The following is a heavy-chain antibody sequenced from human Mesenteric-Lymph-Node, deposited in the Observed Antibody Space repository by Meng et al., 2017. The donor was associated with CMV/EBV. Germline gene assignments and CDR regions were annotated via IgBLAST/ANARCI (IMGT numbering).Heavy chain of an antibody. CDR3: VRDLSSDASGFFDS. J-gene: IGHJ4*02. CDR1: GGSISKNY. Sequence: GSLRLSCTVSGGSISKNYWNWIRQAPGKGLEWGLEWIGYIHHTGSTIYNPSLKSRVTMSVDTSKNQFSLKLSSVTAADTAIYHCVRDLSSDASGFFDSWGQGTLVTVSS. CDR2: IHHTGST. D-gene: IGHD3-22*01. V-gene: IGHV4-59*01.